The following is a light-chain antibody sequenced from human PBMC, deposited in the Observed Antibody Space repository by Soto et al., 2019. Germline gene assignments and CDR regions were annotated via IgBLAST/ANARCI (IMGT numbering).Light chain of an antibody. CDR1: ESISRDY. Sequence: EIVLTQSPGTLSLSPGQRATLSCRASESISRDYLAWYQQRLGQAPRLLIYGATSRATGIPDRFSGSGSGTDFTLTITSLEPEDFAVYYCQQRSNWPLTFGPGTKVDIK. CDR3: QQRSNWPLT. V-gene: IGKV3D-20*02. J-gene: IGKJ3*01. CDR2: GAT.